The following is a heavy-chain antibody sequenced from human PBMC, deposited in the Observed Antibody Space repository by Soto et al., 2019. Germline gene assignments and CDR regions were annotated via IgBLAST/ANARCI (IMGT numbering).Heavy chain of an antibody. CDR2: IIPILGIA. J-gene: IGHJ4*02. CDR1: GGTFSSYT. Sequence: QVQLVQSGAEVKKPGSSVKVSCKASGGTFSSYTISWVRQAPGQGLEWMGRIIPILGIANYAQKFQGRVTSTADNATSTAYMELSILRSEDTAVYYCARGAVVAAPPDYWGQGTLVTVSS. CDR3: ARGAVVAAPPDY. D-gene: IGHD2-15*01. V-gene: IGHV1-69*02.